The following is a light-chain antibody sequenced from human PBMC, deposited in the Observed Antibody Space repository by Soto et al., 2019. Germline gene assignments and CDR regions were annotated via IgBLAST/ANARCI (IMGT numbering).Light chain of an antibody. CDR3: QQRYRWPIT. CDR2: DAS. CDR1: QSIGSE. J-gene: IGKJ5*01. V-gene: IGKV3-11*01. Sequence: EIVLTQSPGTLSLSAGEGATLSCRASQSIGSELAWYHQKPGQAPRLVIADASNRATGIPARFSGSGSATDFTLTISNVEPGDVGVYYCQQRYRWPITFGQGTRLEIK.